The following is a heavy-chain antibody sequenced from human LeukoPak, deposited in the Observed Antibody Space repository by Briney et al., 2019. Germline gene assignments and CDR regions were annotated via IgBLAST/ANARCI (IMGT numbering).Heavy chain of an antibody. Sequence: SETLSLTCTVSGGSISSYYWSWIRQPAGKGLEWIGRIYTSGSTNYNPSLKSRVTMSVDTSKNQFSLKLSSVTAADTAVYYCASYDYSNLDNWFDPWGQGTLVTVSS. V-gene: IGHV4-4*07. CDR1: GGSISSYY. CDR3: ASYDYSNLDNWFDP. D-gene: IGHD4-11*01. CDR2: IYTSGST. J-gene: IGHJ5*02.